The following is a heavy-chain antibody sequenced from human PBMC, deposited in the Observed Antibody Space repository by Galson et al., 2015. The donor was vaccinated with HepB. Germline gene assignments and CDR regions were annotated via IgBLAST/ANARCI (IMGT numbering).Heavy chain of an antibody. CDR2: IYYSGST. CDR3: ARGNSTRAVFFDY. CDR1: GGSISSGDYY. Sequence: LSLTCTVSGGSISSGDYYWNWIRQTPGKGLEWIGYIYYSGSTYYKSSLKSRLTISGDTSKNQFSLNLSSVTAADTAVYYCARGNSTRAVFFDYWGQGTLVTVSS. V-gene: IGHV4-30-4*01. J-gene: IGHJ4*02. D-gene: IGHD2-2*01.